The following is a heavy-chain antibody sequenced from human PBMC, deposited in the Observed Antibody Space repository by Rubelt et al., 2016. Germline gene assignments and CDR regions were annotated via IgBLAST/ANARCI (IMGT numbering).Heavy chain of an antibody. V-gene: IGHV1-69*01. CDR1: GGTFSSYA. D-gene: IGHD2-2*01. CDR2: IIPIFGTA. CDR3: VVENGYHDN. J-gene: IGHJ4*02. Sequence: QVQLVQSGAEVKKPGSSVKVSCKASGGTFSSYAISWVRQAPGQGLAWMGGIIPIFGTANYAQKLQGRVTLTADESTSTAYMELSSLRSVDTGVYYCVVENGYHDNWGQGTLVTVSS.